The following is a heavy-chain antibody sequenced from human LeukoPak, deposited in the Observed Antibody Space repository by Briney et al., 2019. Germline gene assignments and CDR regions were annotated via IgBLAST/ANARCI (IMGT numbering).Heavy chain of an antibody. CDR2: IKQDGSEK. V-gene: IGHV3-7*01. Sequence: GGSLRLSCAASGFTFSGYWMSWVRQAPGKGLEWVANIKQDGSEKYYVDSVNGRFTISRDNAKNSLYRQMNSLRAEDTALYYCAIHTGSSSWRTFDSWGQGTLVTVSS. J-gene: IGHJ4*02. CDR3: AIHTGSSSWRTFDS. D-gene: IGHD6-13*01. CDR1: GFTFSGYW.